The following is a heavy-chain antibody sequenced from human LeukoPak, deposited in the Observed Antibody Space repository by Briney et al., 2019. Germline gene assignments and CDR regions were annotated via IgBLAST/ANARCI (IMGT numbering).Heavy chain of an antibody. D-gene: IGHD5-24*01. CDR3: ARDYKYAFDN. CDR2: IGIDSGNT. Sequence: PSETLSLTCTVSGGSIGSYYWSWIRQPAGKGLEWISYIGIDSGNTNYADSVKGRFTISGDKAKNSLYLQMNSLRVEDTAVYYCARDYKYAFDNWGQGTLVTVSS. J-gene: IGHJ4*02. CDR1: GGSIGSYY. V-gene: IGHV3-11*06.